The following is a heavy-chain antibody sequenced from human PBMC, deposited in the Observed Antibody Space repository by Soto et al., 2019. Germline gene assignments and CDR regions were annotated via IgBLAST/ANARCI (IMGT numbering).Heavy chain of an antibody. CDR2: IYLSDSDT. D-gene: IGHD4-4*01. CDR1: GYSLTTYW. Sequence: PGESLKISCKTSGYSLTTYWFAWVRRMPGKGLEWMGIIYLSDSDTIYSPSAQGHFTISADKSIKTAYLQWSSLKASDTAIYYCATTFDYNGYFDPWGQGTQVTVSS. V-gene: IGHV5-51*01. CDR3: ATTFDYNGYFDP. J-gene: IGHJ5*02.